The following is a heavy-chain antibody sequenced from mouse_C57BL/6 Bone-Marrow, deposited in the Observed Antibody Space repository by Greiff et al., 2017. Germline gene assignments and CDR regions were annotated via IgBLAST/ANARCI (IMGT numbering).Heavy chain of an antibody. Sequence: VKLVESGPELVKPGASVKISCKASGYAFSSSWMNWVKQRPGKGLEWIGRIYPGDGDTNYNGKFKGKATLTADKSSSTAYMQLSSLTSEDSAVYYCARSYGSFLNFDYWGQGTTLTVSS. CDR3: ARSYGSFLNFDY. J-gene: IGHJ2*01. CDR1: GYAFSSSW. D-gene: IGHD1-1*01. V-gene: IGHV1-82*01. CDR2: IYPGDGDT.